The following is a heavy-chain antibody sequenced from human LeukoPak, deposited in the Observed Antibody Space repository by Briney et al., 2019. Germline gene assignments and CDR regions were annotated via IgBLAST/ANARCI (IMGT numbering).Heavy chain of an antibody. D-gene: IGHD3-16*01. J-gene: IGHJ4*02. CDR3: ARDGQGGGEPDY. CDR1: GFTFSSYA. CDR2: INPNSGGT. V-gene: IGHV1-2*02. Sequence: GRSLRLSCAASGFTFSSYAMHWVRQAPGKGLEWMGWINPNSGGTNYAQKFQGRVTMTRDTSISTAYMELSRLRSDDTAVYYCARDGQGGGEPDYWGQGTLVTVSS.